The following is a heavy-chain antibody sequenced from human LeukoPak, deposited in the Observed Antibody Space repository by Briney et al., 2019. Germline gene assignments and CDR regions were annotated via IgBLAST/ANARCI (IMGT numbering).Heavy chain of an antibody. Sequence: GGSLRLSCAASGFTFSSYSMNWVRQAPGKGLEWVSYISSASGSIYYADSVKGRFTISRDNSKNTLYLQMNSLRAEDTAVYYCARVSRDDFWSGYPPVGAFDIWGQGTMVTVSS. D-gene: IGHD3-3*01. CDR1: GFTFSSYS. V-gene: IGHV3-48*01. CDR3: ARVSRDDFWSGYPPVGAFDI. CDR2: ISSASGSI. J-gene: IGHJ3*02.